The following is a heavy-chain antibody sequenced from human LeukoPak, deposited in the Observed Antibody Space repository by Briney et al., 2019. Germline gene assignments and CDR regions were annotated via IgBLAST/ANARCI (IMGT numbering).Heavy chain of an antibody. V-gene: IGHV1-18*01. Sequence: EASVKVSCRASGYTFTSYGISWVRQAPGQGLEWMGWISAYNGNTNYAQKLQGRVTMTTDTSTSTAYMELRSLRSDDTAVYYCARGSIVGATSPFDYWGQGTLVTVPS. CDR1: GYTFTSYG. J-gene: IGHJ4*02. D-gene: IGHD1-26*01. CDR2: ISAYNGNT. CDR3: ARGSIVGATSPFDY.